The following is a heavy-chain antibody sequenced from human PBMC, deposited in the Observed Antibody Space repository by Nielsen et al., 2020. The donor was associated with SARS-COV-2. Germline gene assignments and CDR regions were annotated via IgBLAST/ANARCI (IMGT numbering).Heavy chain of an antibody. CDR2: IRSKAYGGTT. V-gene: IGHV3-49*04. D-gene: IGHD2-2*01. J-gene: IGHJ6*02. CDR3: TRDRGYIVVVPAANYYYYYGMDV. CDR1: GFTFGEYA. Sequence: GESLKISCTASGFTFGEYAMSWVRQAPGKGLEWVGFIRSKAYGGTTEYAASVKGRFTISRDDSKSIACLQMNSLKTEDTAVYYCTRDRGYIVVVPAANYYYYYGMDVCGQGTTVTVSS.